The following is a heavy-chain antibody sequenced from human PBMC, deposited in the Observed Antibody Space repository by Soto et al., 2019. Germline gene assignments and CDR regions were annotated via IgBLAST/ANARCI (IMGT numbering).Heavy chain of an antibody. J-gene: IGHJ3*02. D-gene: IGHD2-2*01. CDR1: GFTFSRYY. V-gene: IGHV3-21*01. CDR2: ISTTSTYT. CDR3: ARDDGLSSTNVKAFDI. Sequence: GGSLRLSCAASGFTFSRYYMNWVRQAPGKGLEWVSSISTTSTYTHYADSLKGRFTISRDNAKKLLYLQMDSLRAEDTAVYYCARDDGLSSTNVKAFDIWGQGTKVTVS.